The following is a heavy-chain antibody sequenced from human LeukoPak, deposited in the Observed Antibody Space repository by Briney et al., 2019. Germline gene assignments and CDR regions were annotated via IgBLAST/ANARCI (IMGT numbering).Heavy chain of an antibody. J-gene: IGHJ4*02. CDR1: GFTFSSYG. V-gene: IGHV3-23*01. Sequence: GGSLRLSCAASGFTFSSYGMSWVRQAPGKGLEWVSAISGSGGSTYYADSVKGRFTISRDNSKNTLYLQMNSLRAEDTAVYYCAKDQRIAVAGNDYWGQGTLVTVSS. CDR3: AKDQRIAVAGNDY. CDR2: ISGSGGST. D-gene: IGHD6-19*01.